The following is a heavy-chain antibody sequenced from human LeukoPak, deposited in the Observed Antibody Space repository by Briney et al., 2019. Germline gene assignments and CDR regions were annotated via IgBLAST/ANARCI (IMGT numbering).Heavy chain of an antibody. J-gene: IGHJ4*02. CDR2: IKEDGTEK. V-gene: IGHV3-7*01. D-gene: IGHD3-3*01. Sequence: GGSLRLSCAASEFAYSNYWMSWVRQAPGKGLEWVANIKEDGTEKNYVGSVKGRFTISRDNAKNSLYLQMNSLRAEDTAVYYCTTWGPWSHFDYWGQGTLVTVSS. CDR3: TTWGPWSHFDY. CDR1: EFAYSNYW.